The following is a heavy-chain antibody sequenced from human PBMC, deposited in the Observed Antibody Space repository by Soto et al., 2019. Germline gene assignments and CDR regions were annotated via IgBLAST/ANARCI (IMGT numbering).Heavy chain of an antibody. Sequence: GGSLRLSCAASGFTFRSYGMHWVRQAPAKGLEWVAVISYDGSNKYYEDSVKGRFTISRDNSKNTLYLQMNSLRAEDTGVYYCAKGAVGSTSNAFDIWGQGTMVTVSS. J-gene: IGHJ3*02. CDR3: AKGAVGSTSNAFDI. D-gene: IGHD1-26*01. CDR2: ISYDGSNK. CDR1: GFTFRSYG. V-gene: IGHV3-30*18.